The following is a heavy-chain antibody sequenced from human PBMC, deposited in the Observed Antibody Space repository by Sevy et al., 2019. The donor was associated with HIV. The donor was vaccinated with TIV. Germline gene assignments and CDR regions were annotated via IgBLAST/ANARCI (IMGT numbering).Heavy chain of an antibody. D-gene: IGHD1-1*01. J-gene: IGHJ6*02. CDR2: ICDSGFS. CDR1: GGSTSTYY. CDR3: ARGGGRTDWGMDV. V-gene: IGHV4-59*01. Sequence: SETLSLTCTVSGGSTSTYYWNWIRQPPGKGLEWIGYICDSGFSNDNPSLRSRVTISIDTSKNQFSLRLTSVSAADTAVYYCARGGGRTDWGMDVWGPGTTVTVSS.